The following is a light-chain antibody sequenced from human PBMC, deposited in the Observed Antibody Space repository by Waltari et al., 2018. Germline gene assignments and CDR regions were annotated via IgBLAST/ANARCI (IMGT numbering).Light chain of an antibody. CDR3: LQQNFYPWT. CDR2: GAT. Sequence: DIQMTQSPPSLSASVGDTVTLTCRASQGISSYLNWFQQKPGKPPKLLIYGATSLQSGVPTRFSGSGSGTEFTLTISSLQPEDFASYYCLQQNFYPWTFGQGTKVEIK. V-gene: IGKV1-17*01. CDR1: QGISSY. J-gene: IGKJ1*01.